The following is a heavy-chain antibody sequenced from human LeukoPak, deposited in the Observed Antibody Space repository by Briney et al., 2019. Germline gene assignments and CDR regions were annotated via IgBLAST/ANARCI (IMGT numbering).Heavy chain of an antibody. Sequence: GGSLRLSCAASGLTFNNYAMSWVRQAPGKGLEWVSDISGTGGSTYYADSVKGRFTISRDNSKNTLYLQMNSLRPEDTAVYYCARVARLADYWGQGTLVTVSS. CDR2: ISGTGGST. CDR3: ARVARLADY. CDR1: GLTFNNYA. D-gene: IGHD3-3*02. V-gene: IGHV3-23*01. J-gene: IGHJ4*02.